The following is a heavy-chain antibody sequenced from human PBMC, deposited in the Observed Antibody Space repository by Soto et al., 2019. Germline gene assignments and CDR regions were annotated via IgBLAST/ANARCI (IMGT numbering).Heavy chain of an antibody. V-gene: IGHV3-72*01. CDR1: GFIFSDHY. J-gene: IGHJ4*02. CDR2: IKNKANSYTT. D-gene: IGHD1-26*01. CDR3: TRISLVGATGGRYFDY. Sequence: PGGSLRRSCAASGFIFSDHYMDWVRQAPGKGLEWVGRIKNKANSYTTEYAASVKGRFTISRDDSKNSLYLQMNSLKTEDTAVYYCTRISLVGATGGRYFDYWGQGTLLTVSS.